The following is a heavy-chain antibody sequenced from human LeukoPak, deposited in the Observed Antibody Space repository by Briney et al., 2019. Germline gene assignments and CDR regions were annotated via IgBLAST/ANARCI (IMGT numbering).Heavy chain of an antibody. J-gene: IGHJ4*02. Sequence: PGGSLRLSCAASGFTFSSYEMNWVRQAPGKGLEWVSYISSSGSTIYYADSVKGRFTISRDNAKNSLYLQMNSLRAEDTAVYYCATLDSSGYYENFDYWGQGTLVTVFS. V-gene: IGHV3-48*03. CDR2: ISSSGSTI. CDR3: ATLDSSGYYENFDY. D-gene: IGHD3-22*01. CDR1: GFTFSSYE.